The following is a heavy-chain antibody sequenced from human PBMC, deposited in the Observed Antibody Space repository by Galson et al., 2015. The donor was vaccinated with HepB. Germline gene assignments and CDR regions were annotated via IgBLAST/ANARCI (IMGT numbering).Heavy chain of an antibody. J-gene: IGHJ4*02. CDR3: AREGETSRLAYFDY. Sequence: FLRLSCAASGFTFSSYAMHWVRQAPGKGLEYVSAISSNGGSTYYANSVKGRFTISRDNSKNTLYLQMGSLRAEDMAVYYCAREGETSRLAYFDYWGQGTLVTVSS. CDR1: GFTFSSYA. CDR2: ISSNGGST. V-gene: IGHV3-64*01. D-gene: IGHD3-3*02.